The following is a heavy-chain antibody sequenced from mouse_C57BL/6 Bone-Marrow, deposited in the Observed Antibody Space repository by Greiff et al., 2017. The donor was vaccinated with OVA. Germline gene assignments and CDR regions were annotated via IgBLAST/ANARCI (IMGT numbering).Heavy chain of an antibody. D-gene: IGHD1-1*01. CDR3: ARELLLLRYYAMDY. V-gene: IGHV1-39*01. J-gene: IGHJ4*01. CDR1: GYSFTDYN. CDR2: INPNYGTT. Sequence: EVQLQQSGPELVKPGASVKISCKAPGYSFTDYNMNWVKQSNGKSLEWIGVINPNYGTTSYNQKFKGKATLTVDQSSSTAYMQLNSLTSEDSAVYYCARELLLLRYYAMDYWGQGTSVTVSS.